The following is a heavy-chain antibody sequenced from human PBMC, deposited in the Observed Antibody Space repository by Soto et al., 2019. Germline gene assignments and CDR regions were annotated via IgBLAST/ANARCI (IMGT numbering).Heavy chain of an antibody. Sequence: TLSLTCTVSGDSIISSDFYWGWVRQPPGKGLEWIGSIFYLGSSYYNPSLKSRVTMSVDTSKNQFSLSLRSVTAADTALYFCARHSLALRKNNWFDPWGQGIMVTVSS. CDR1: GDSIISSDFY. V-gene: IGHV4-39*01. J-gene: IGHJ5*02. CDR3: ARHSLALRKNNWFDP. D-gene: IGHD3-3*02. CDR2: IFYLGSS.